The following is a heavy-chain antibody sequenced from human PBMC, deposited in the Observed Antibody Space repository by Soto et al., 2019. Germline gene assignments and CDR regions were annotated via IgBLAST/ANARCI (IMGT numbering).Heavy chain of an antibody. CDR3: ARYCSSTSCPGYYYYYGMDV. J-gene: IGHJ6*02. V-gene: IGHV1-69*01. Sequence: QVQLVQSGAEVKKPGSSVKVSCKASGGTFSSYAISWVRQAPGQGLEWMGGIIPIFGTANYAQKFQGRVTITADESTSTDYMELSSMRSEDTAVYYCARYCSSTSCPGYYYYYGMDVWGQGTTVTVSS. D-gene: IGHD2-2*01. CDR1: GGTFSSYA. CDR2: IIPIFGTA.